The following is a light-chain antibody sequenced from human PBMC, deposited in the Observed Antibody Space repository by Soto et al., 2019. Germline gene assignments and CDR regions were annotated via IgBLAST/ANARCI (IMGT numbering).Light chain of an antibody. CDR3: QHTTDFT. V-gene: IGKV1-5*01. Sequence: DIQMTQSPSTLAASVGDTVTMTCRSSSKWLAWYQKKPGKAPKLLIYDVSNLERGVPPRFSGSTSGAESNLTITGLQPDDLGTYYCQHTTDFTFGQGTKVDIK. J-gene: IGKJ2*01. CDR2: DVS. CDR1: SSSKW.